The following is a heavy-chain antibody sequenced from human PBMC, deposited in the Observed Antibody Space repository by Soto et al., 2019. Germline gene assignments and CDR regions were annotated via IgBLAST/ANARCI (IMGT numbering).Heavy chain of an antibody. Sequence: ASVKVSCKASGYTFTSYDINWERQATGQGLEWMGWMNPNSGNTGYAQKFQGRVTMTRNTSISTAYMELSSLRSEDTAVYYCARGRRDIVVVPAINWGQGTLVTVSS. J-gene: IGHJ4*02. V-gene: IGHV1-8*01. CDR2: MNPNSGNT. D-gene: IGHD2-2*01. CDR3: ARGRRDIVVVPAIN. CDR1: GYTFTSYD.